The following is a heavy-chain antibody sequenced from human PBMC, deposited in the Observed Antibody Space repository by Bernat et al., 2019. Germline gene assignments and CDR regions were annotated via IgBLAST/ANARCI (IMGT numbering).Heavy chain of an antibody. V-gene: IGHV4-31*03. CDR2: IYYSGST. D-gene: IGHD6-13*01. J-gene: IGHJ6*02. CDR1: GGSISSGGYY. CDR3: ARARYSSGWYVYGLSGMDV. Sequence: QVQLQESGPGLVKPSQTLSPTCTVSGGSISSGGYYWSWIRQHPGKGLEWIGYIYYSGSTYYNPSLKSRVTITVDTSKNQFSLKLSSVTAADTAVYYRARARYSSGWYVYGLSGMDVWGQGTTVTVSS.